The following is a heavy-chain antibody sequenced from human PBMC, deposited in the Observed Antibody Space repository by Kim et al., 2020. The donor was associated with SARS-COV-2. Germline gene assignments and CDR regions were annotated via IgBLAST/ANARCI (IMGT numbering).Heavy chain of an antibody. D-gene: IGHD2-2*01. V-gene: IGHV3-48*03. CDR1: GFTFSNFD. Sequence: GGSLRLSCAASGFTFSNFDMNWVRQSPGRGLEWVSYISSSGERMHYADSVEGRFTISRDNARNSLFLHMSSLRAEDSALYYCARLPAAPDSWGQGALVTVSS. CDR2: ISSSGERM. J-gene: IGHJ4*02. CDR3: ARLPAAPDS.